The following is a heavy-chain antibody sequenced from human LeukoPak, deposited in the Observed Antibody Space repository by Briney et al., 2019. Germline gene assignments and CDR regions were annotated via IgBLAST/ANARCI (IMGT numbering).Heavy chain of an antibody. CDR2: TRNDGNNK. Sequence: GGSLRLSCAASGFTFTSHGMHWVRQAPGKGLEWVAFTRNDGNNKYYADSVKGRFTISRDNSKNTLYLQMNSLRAEDTAVYYCARRPSGSYYYYYYMDVWGKGTTVTISS. D-gene: IGHD3-10*01. V-gene: IGHV3-30*02. CDR1: GFTFTSHG. CDR3: ARRPSGSYYYYYYMDV. J-gene: IGHJ6*03.